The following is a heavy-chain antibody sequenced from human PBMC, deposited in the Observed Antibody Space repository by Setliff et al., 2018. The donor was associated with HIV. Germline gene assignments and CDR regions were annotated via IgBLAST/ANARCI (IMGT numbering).Heavy chain of an antibody. V-gene: IGHV5-51*01. CDR2: IYPSDSDT. D-gene: IGHD3-10*01. Sequence: PGESLKISCKASGYSFTTNWIGWVRQMPGKGLEWMGIIYPSDSDTRYSPSFEGQVTISADKSISTAYLQWSSLKASDTAMYYCARHGQYGSGSYYNRPFDYWGQGTLVT. CDR3: ARHGQYGSGSYYNRPFDY. CDR1: GYSFTTNW. J-gene: IGHJ4*02.